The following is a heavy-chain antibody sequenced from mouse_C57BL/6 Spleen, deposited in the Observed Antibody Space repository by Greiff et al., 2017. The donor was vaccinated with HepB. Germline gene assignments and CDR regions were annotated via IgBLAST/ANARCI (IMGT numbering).Heavy chain of an antibody. J-gene: IGHJ3*01. CDR1: GYSITSGYY. CDR3: ARDWAGDWFAY. D-gene: IGHD3-3*01. V-gene: IGHV3-6*01. Sequence: EVHLVESGPGLVKPSQSLSLTCSVTGYSITSGYYWNWIRQFPGNKLEWMGYISYDGSNNYNPSLKNRISITRDTSKNQFFLKLNSVTTEDTATYYCARDWAGDWFAYWGQGTLVTVSA. CDR2: ISYDGSN.